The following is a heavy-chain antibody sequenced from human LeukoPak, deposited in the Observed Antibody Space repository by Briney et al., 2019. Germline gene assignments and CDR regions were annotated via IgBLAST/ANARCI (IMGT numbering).Heavy chain of an antibody. J-gene: IGHJ3*02. CDR3: ARDAIVVATRAFDI. CDR2: IYYSGST. V-gene: IGHV4-39*07. D-gene: IGHD3-22*01. Sequence: SETLSLTCTVSGGSISSSSYYWGWIRQPPGKGLEWIGSIYYSGSTYYNPSLKSRVTISVDTSKNQFSLKLSSVTAADTAVYYCARDAIVVATRAFDIWGQGTMVTVSS. CDR1: GGSISSSSYY.